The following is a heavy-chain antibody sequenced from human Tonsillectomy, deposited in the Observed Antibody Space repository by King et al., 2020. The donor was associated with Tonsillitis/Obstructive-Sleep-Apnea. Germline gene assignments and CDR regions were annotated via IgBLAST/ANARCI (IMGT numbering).Heavy chain of an antibody. V-gene: IGHV4-31*03. D-gene: IGHD3-22*01. Sequence: QLQESGPGLVKPSQTLSLTCTVSGGSISSGGYYWSWIRQHPGEGLEWIGYIYFSGSTYYNPSLKSRVTISVDTSKNQFSLKLSSVTAADTVVYYCARVSPYYYDSSGYYDYWGQGTLVTVSS. CDR3: ARVSPYYYDSSGYYDY. CDR2: IYFSGST. CDR1: GGSISSGGYY. J-gene: IGHJ4*02.